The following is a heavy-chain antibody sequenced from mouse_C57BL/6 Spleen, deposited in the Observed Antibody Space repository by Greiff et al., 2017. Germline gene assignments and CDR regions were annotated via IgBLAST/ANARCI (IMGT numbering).Heavy chain of an antibody. D-gene: IGHD1-1*01. CDR1: GFSLTSYG. J-gene: IGHJ2*01. CDR2: IWSGGST. Sequence: QVQLQQSGPGLVQPSPSLSITCTVSGFSLTSYGVHWVRQPPGKGLEWLGVIWSGGSTDYNAAFISRLSISKDNSKSQVFFKMNSLQADDTAIYYCAKNYYLRDYYFDYWGQGTTLTVSS. V-gene: IGHV2-4*01. CDR3: AKNYYLRDYYFDY.